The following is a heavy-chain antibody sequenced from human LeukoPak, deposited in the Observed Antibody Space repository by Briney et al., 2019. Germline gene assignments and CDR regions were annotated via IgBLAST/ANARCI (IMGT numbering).Heavy chain of an antibody. CDR2: INPNSGGT. CDR1: GYTFTGYY. V-gene: IGHV1-2*02. D-gene: IGHD6-6*01. J-gene: IGHJ6*03. CDR3: ARARTVGIAARQDYYYYMDV. Sequence: ASVTVSCKASGYTFTGYYMHWVRQAPGQGLEWMGWINPNSGGTNYAQKFQGRGTMTRDTSISTAYMELSRQRSYDTAVYYCARARTVGIAARQDYYYYMDVWGKGATVTVSS.